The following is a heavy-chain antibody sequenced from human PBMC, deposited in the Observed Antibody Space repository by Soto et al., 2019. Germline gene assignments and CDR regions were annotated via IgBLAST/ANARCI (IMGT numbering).Heavy chain of an antibody. J-gene: IGHJ4*02. CDR1: GFTFSSYS. CDR2: ISSSSYI. D-gene: IGHD3-16*01. V-gene: IGHV3-21*01. CDR3: AMVPLTLGDDY. Sequence: GGSLRLSCAASGFTFSSYSMNWVRQAPGKGLEWVSSISSSSYIYYADSVKGRFTISRDNAKNSLYLQMNSLRAEDTAVYYCAMVPLTLGDDYWGQGTLVTVSS.